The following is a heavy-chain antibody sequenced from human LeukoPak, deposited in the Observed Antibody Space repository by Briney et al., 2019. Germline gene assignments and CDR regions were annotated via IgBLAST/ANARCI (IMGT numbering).Heavy chain of an antibody. CDR2: IYTSGST. Sequence: SETLSLTCTVSGGSISSSSYYWGWIRQPPGKGLEWIGRIYTSGSTNYNPSLKSRVTMSVDTSKNQFSLKLSSVTAADTAVYYCASTSLRFLEWLFYFDYWGQGTLVTVSS. J-gene: IGHJ4*02. V-gene: IGHV4-61*05. D-gene: IGHD3-3*01. CDR3: ASTSLRFLEWLFYFDY. CDR1: GGSISSSSYY.